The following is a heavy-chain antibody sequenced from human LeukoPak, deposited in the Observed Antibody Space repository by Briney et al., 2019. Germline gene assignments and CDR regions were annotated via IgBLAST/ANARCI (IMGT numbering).Heavy chain of an antibody. Sequence: ASVKVSCKASGYIFTAHYLHWVRQAPGQGLEWMGLINPSGSSTLYAQKFQGRVTMTRDTSTNTDYMELSSLRSEDTAVYYCARVQVGSSARGAFDIWGQGTMVTVSS. CDR1: GYIFTAHY. V-gene: IGHV1-46*01. CDR2: INPSGSST. J-gene: IGHJ3*02. D-gene: IGHD1-26*01. CDR3: ARVQVGSSARGAFDI.